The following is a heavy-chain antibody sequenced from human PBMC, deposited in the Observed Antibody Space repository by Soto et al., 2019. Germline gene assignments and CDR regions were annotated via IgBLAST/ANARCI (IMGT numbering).Heavy chain of an antibody. D-gene: IGHD2-2*01. V-gene: IGHV1-24*01. Sequence: ASVKGSCKVSGYALTELSMHWVRQAPGKGLEWMGGFDPEDGETIYAQKFQGRVTMTEDTSTDTAYMELSSLRSEDTAVYYCATGLGYWSSTRCSRPASCGQATLVTVS. CDR1: GYALTELS. J-gene: IGHJ5*02. CDR3: ATGLGYWSSTRCSRPAS. CDR2: FDPEDGET.